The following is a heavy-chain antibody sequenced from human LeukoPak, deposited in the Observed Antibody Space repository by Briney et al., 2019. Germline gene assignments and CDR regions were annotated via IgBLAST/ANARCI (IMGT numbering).Heavy chain of an antibody. D-gene: IGHD6-19*01. CDR1: GYSISSGYY. CDR3: ARGGAVAGWDYFDY. Sequence: DPSETLSLTCTVSGYSISSGYYWGWIRQPPGKGLEWIGYIYYSGSTNYNPSLKSRVTISVDTSKNQFSLKLSSVTAADTAVYYCARGGAVAGWDYFDYWGQGTLVTVSS. J-gene: IGHJ4*02. V-gene: IGHV4-38-2*02. CDR2: IYYSGST.